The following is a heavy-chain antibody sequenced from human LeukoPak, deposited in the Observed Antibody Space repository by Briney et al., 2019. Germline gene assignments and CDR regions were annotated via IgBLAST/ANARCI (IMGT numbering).Heavy chain of an antibody. J-gene: IGHJ5*02. D-gene: IGHD2-15*01. CDR2: IIPIFGTA. Sequence: SVKVSCKASGGTFSSYAISWVRQAPGQGLEWMGGIIPIFGTANYAQKFQGRVTITADEFTSTAYMELSSLRSEDTAVYYCARDHTMVVAANNWFDPWGQGTLVTVSS. V-gene: IGHV1-69*13. CDR3: ARDHTMVVAANNWFDP. CDR1: GGTFSSYA.